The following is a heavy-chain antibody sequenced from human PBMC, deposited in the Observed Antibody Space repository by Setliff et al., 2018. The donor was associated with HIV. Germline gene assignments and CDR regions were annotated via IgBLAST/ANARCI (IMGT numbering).Heavy chain of an antibody. CDR3: VSRPGGITRARFDH. CDR2: INHSGIT. J-gene: IGHJ4*02. Sequence: ASETLSLTCAVYGGAFSRFYWSWLRQAPEKGLERIGDINHSGITNYNPSLKSRLSISVDTSKNQFSLNLTSVTAADAAMYFCVSRPGGITRARFDHWGQGTLVTVSS. CDR1: GGAFSRFY. D-gene: IGHD3-16*01. V-gene: IGHV4-34*01.